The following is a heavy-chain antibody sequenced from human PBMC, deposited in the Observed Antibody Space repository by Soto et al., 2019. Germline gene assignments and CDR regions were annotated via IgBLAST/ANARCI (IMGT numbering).Heavy chain of an antibody. V-gene: IGHV4-31*03. CDR1: GGSISSGGYY. D-gene: IGHD1-26*01. CDR3: ARSEATALDY. J-gene: IGHJ4*02. CDR2: IYHSGTT. Sequence: PSETLSLTCTVSGGSISSGGYYWSWIRQHPGKGLEWIGYIYHSGTTYYNPSLKSRVTISVDTSKNQFSLKLTSVTAADTAVYYCARSEATALDYWGQGTLVTVSS.